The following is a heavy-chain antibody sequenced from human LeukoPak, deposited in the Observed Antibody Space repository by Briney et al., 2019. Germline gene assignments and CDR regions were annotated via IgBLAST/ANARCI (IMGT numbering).Heavy chain of an antibody. CDR3: ATGTRRHLYSYLFREKAFDI. CDR1: GYTFTGYY. V-gene: IGHV1-2*02. CDR2: INPNSGGT. Sequence: AASVKVSCKASGYTFTGYYMHWVRQAPGQGLEWMGWINPNSGGTNYAQKFQGRVTMTRDTSISTAYMELSRLRSDDTAVYYCATGTRRHLYSYLFREKAFDIWGQGTMVTVSS. D-gene: IGHD5-18*01. J-gene: IGHJ3*02.